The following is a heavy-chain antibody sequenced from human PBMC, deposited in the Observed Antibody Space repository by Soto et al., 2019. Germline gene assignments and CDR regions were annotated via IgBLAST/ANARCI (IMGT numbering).Heavy chain of an antibody. CDR1: DGYSSNYD. Sequence: TQSLTCTVADGYSSNYDGSWIRKNPGKGLEWIGFIYYSGSTYYNPSLKSRVTISVDTSKNQFSLKLSSVTAADTAVYYCARGLLGGSDYYYYYGMDVWGQGTTVTVSS. D-gene: IGHD2-15*01. V-gene: IGHV4-59*06. CDR3: ARGLLGGSDYYYYYGMDV. CDR2: IYYSGST. J-gene: IGHJ6*02.